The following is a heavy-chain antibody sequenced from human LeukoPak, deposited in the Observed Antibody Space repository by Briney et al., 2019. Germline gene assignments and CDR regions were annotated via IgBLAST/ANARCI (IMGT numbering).Heavy chain of an antibody. Sequence: SETLSLTCSVSGDSISRGYYCGWIRQPPGKGLEWIGSVSHGGAAHDSMATFYNPSLKSRVTMSVDTSRNQFSLRLTSVTAADTALYFCANRLLRSGTGAFDIWGLGTVVVVSS. CDR2: VSHGGAAHDSMAT. CDR1: GDSISRGYY. D-gene: IGHD1-1*01. V-gene: IGHV4-38-2*02. J-gene: IGHJ3*02. CDR3: ANRLLRSGTGAFDI.